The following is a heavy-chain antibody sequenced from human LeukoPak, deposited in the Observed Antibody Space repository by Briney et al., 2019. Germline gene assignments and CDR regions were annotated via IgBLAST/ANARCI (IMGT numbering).Heavy chain of an antibody. J-gene: IGHJ4*02. V-gene: IGHV3-15*01. CDR2: IKSKTDGGTT. CDR3: TTRIAVAGNPDY. CDR1: GFTFSNAW. Sequence: PGGSLRLSCAASGFTFSNAWMSWVRQAPGKGVEWVGRIKSKTDGGTTDYAAPVKGRFTISRDDSKNTLYLQMNSLKTEDTAVYYCTTRIAVAGNPDYWGQGTLVTVSS. D-gene: IGHD6-19*01.